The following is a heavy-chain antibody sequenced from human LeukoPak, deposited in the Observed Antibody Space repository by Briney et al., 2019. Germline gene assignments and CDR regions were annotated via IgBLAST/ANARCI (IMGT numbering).Heavy chain of an antibody. Sequence: GRSLRLSCAVSGFTFDDYAMHWVRQAPGKGLEWVSGISWNSGSIGYADSVKGRFTISRDNAKNSLYLQMNSLRAEDTALYYCAKGGGFVVVPAANFDYWGQGTLVTVSS. V-gene: IGHV3-9*01. J-gene: IGHJ4*02. CDR1: GFTFDDYA. D-gene: IGHD2-2*01. CDR3: AKGGGFVVVPAANFDY. CDR2: ISWNSGSI.